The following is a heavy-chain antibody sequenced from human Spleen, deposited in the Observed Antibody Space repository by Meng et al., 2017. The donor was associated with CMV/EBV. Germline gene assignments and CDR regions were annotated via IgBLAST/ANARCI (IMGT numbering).Heavy chain of an antibody. D-gene: IGHD3-10*02. CDR3: AGLLPSGKYVHHWFDP. J-gene: IGHJ5*01. CDR1: GGSIRSSNYY. Sequence: SETLSLTCTVSGGSIRSSNYYWGWIRQPPGKGLEWIGTIYSGGTTYYNPSLKSRVTISLDTSKNQFSLKLNSVTAADTAVYYCAGLLPSGKYVHHWFDPWGQGTLVTVSS. V-gene: IGHV4-39*01. CDR2: IYSGGTT.